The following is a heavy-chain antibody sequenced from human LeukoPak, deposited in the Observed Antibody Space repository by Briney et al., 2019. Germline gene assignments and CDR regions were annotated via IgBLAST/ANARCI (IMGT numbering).Heavy chain of an antibody. Sequence: SQTLSLTCTVSGGSVSSGGYYWSWIRQHPGKGLEWIGYVYYTGSTYYNPSLKSRVTISPDTSKNQFSLKVSSVTAADTAVYYCARISAGRYGMDVWGQGTTVTVSS. D-gene: IGHD6-6*01. CDR1: GGSVSSGGYY. CDR2: VYYTGST. V-gene: IGHV4-31*03. CDR3: ARISAGRYGMDV. J-gene: IGHJ6*02.